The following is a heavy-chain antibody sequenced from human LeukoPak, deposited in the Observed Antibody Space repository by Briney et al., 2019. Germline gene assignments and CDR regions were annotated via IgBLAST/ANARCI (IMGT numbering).Heavy chain of an antibody. Sequence: GGSLRLSCAASGFTFSSYGMNWVRQAPGKGLEWVSSISSSGDYINYADSVKGRFTISRDNAKNSLYLQMNSLRADDTAVYYCARSQKEMDIVVVVAAYFDYWGQGTLVTVSS. CDR1: GFTFSSYG. D-gene: IGHD2-15*01. J-gene: IGHJ4*02. V-gene: IGHV3-21*04. CDR2: ISSSGDYI. CDR3: ARSQKEMDIVVVVAAYFDY.